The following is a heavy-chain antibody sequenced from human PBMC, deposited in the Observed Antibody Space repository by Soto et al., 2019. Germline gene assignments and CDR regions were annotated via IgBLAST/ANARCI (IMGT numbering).Heavy chain of an antibody. D-gene: IGHD6-19*01. Sequence: EVQLLESGGGVVKPGGSLRLSCAASGFTFGRYAMRWVRQAPGKGLEWVSGLNAGGGVTDYADSVKGRFTVSRDNSKNTPYLQMSNLRVEDTAVYYCAKAHPVYGSTWFFFDYWGQGTLVTVSS. CDR1: GFTFGRYA. J-gene: IGHJ4*02. CDR2: LNAGGGVT. V-gene: IGHV3-23*01. CDR3: AKAHPVYGSTWFFFDY.